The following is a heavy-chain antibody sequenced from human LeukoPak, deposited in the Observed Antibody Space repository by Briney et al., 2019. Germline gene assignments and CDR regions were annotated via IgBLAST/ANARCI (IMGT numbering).Heavy chain of an antibody. CDR1: GFTVSSNY. V-gene: IGHV3-53*01. J-gene: IGHJ3*02. D-gene: IGHD6-19*01. CDR2: IYSGGST. CDR3: ARRLYSSGWYDAFDI. Sequence: GGSLRLSCAASGFTVSSNYMSWVRQAPGKGLEWVSVIYSGGSTYYADSAKGRFTISRDNSKNTLHLQMNSLRVEDTAVYYCARRLYSSGWYDAFDIWGQGTMVTVSS.